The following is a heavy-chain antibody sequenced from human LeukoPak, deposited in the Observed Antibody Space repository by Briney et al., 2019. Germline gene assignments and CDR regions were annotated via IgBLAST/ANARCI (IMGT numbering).Heavy chain of an antibody. J-gene: IGHJ3*02. CDR1: GYTFTNYD. D-gene: IGHD5-12*01. V-gene: IGHV1-8*03. CDR3: ARGVATSGAFDI. CDR2: MNPNSGNT. Sequence: ASVKVSCKASGYTFTNYDINWVRQAHGQGLEWMGWMNPNSGNTGYAQKFQGRLTITRNTSISTAYMELSSLRSEDTAVYYCARGVATSGAFDIWGQGTMVTVSS.